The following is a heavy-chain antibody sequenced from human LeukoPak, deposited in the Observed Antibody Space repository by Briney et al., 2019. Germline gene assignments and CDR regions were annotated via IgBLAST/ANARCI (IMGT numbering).Heavy chain of an antibody. J-gene: IGHJ4*02. CDR2: ISNSGSRTYT. Sequence: PGGSLRLSCVASGFTFSTFSMSWVRQAPGKGLEWVSCISNSGSRTYTYYGGSVEGRFTISRDNAKNTLYLQMNSLRAEDTAVYYCARGGYCSSTGCSAEADYWGQGTLVTVSS. CDR3: ARGGYCSSTGCSAEADY. D-gene: IGHD2-2*01. V-gene: IGHV3-21*01. CDR1: GFTFSTFS.